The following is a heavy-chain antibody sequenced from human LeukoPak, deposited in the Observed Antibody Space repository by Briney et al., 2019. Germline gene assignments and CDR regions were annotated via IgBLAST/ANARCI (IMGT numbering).Heavy chain of an antibody. J-gene: IGHJ4*02. CDR1: GGTFSSYA. Sequence: SVKVSCKASGGTFSSYAISWVRQAPREGLEWMGRIIPVFGTTSYAMNFLGRVTITTDESKTTVYMDLSSLRSEDTAVYYCARGDGYKDYWGQGTLVTVSS. CDR2: IIPVFGTT. CDR3: ARGDGYKDY. V-gene: IGHV1-69*05. D-gene: IGHD5-24*01.